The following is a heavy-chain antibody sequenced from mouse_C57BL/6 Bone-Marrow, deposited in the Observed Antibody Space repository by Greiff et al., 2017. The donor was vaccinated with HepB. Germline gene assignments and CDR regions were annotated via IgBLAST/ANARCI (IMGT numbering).Heavy chain of an antibody. Sequence: EVKRVESGGGLVKPGGSLKLSCAASGFTFSDYGMHWVRQAPEKGLEWVAYISSGSSTIYYADTVKGRFTISRDNAKNTLFLQMTSLRSEDTAMYYCARGYYGSSPYWYFDVWGTGTTVTVSS. V-gene: IGHV5-17*01. D-gene: IGHD1-1*01. J-gene: IGHJ1*03. CDR2: ISSGSSTI. CDR1: GFTFSDYG. CDR3: ARGYYGSSPYWYFDV.